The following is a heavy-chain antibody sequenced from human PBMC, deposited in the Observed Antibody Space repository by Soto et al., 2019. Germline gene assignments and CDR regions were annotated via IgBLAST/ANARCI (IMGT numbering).Heavy chain of an antibody. CDR3: AREVITMVRGVIDY. V-gene: IGHV4-31*03. Sequence: PSETLSLACTVSGGSISSGGYYWSWIRQHPGKGLEWIGYIYYSGSTYYNPSLKSRVTISVDTSKSQFSLKLSSVTAADTAVYYCAREVITMVRGVIDYWGQGTLVTVSS. CDR1: GGSISSGGYY. D-gene: IGHD3-10*01. CDR2: IYYSGST. J-gene: IGHJ4*02.